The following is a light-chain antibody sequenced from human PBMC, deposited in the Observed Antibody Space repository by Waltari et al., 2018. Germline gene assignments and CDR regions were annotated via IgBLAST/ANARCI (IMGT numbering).Light chain of an antibody. CDR3: QEYDTLPVS. V-gene: IGKV1-5*03. J-gene: IGKJ4*01. Sequence: DIQMTQSPSTLSASVGDRVTITCRASQSVKNNLAWYQQKPGKAPKVLIHKASRLESGGPSRFTGSGYGTEFTLTISSLQPDDCATYYCQEYDTLPVSFGGGTKVEIK. CDR1: QSVKNN. CDR2: KAS.